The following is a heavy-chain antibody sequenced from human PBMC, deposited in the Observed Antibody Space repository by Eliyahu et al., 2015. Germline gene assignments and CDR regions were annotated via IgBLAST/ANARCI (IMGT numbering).Heavy chain of an antibody. J-gene: IGHJ1*01. CDR1: GFLFSDNG. Sequence: QVQLVXSGGGVVQPGXSLSLSCAASGFLFSDNGMHWVRQAPGKGLEWVATIWYDGSNINYSDSVKGRFTISRDDSKNTLYLQMNSLRAEDTATYYCAKDGHGSGSYYTDWGQGTLVTVSS. CDR2: IWYDGSNI. V-gene: IGHV3-33*06. CDR3: AKDGHGSGSYYTD. D-gene: IGHD3-10*01.